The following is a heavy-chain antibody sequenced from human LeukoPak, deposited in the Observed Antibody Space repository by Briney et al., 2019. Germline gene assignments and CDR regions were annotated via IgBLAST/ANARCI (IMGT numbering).Heavy chain of an antibody. CDR3: ARDKSRGRESDAFDI. V-gene: IGHV3-21*01. D-gene: IGHD1-26*01. Sequence: SGGSLRLSCAASGFTFSSYSMNWVRQAPGKGLEWVSSISSSSSYIYYADSVKGRFTISRDNAKNSMYMQLTSLRAEDTAVYYCARDKSRGRESDAFDIWGQGTMVTVSS. CDR1: GFTFSSYS. J-gene: IGHJ3*02. CDR2: ISSSSSYI.